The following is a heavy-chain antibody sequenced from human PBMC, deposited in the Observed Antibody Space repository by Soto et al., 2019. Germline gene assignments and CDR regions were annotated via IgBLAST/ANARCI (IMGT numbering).Heavy chain of an antibody. V-gene: IGHV3-30*18. Sequence: QVQLVESGGGVVQPGRSLRLSCAASGFTFSSYGMHWVRQAPGKGLEWVAVISYDGSNKYYADSVKGRFTISRDNSKKTLDVPMARLRAEGTAVYFWGKGGRKVVVADPFDYWGQGTLVTGSS. D-gene: IGHD2-15*01. CDR2: ISYDGSNK. CDR1: GFTFSSYG. J-gene: IGHJ4*02. CDR3: GKGGRKVVVADPFDY.